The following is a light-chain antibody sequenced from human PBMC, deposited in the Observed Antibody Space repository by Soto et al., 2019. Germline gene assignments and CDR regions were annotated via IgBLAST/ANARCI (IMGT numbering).Light chain of an antibody. Sequence: DIQMTQSPSTLSASVGDGATLTCRASQRISTWLAWYQQKPGKAPKLLISDASSLETGVPSRLSVSGSGTEFTLTIKSLQPDDFATYDCQQYKSYWTFGQGTKVDI. V-gene: IGKV1-5*01. CDR1: QRISTW. J-gene: IGKJ1*01. CDR3: QQYKSYWT. CDR2: DAS.